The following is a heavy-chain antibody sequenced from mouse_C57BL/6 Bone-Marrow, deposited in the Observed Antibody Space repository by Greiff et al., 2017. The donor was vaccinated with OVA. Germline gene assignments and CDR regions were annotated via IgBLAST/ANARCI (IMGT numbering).Heavy chain of an antibody. J-gene: IGHJ1*03. Sequence: VQLQESGPGLVKPSQSLFLTCSITGFPITSGYYWIWIRQSPGKPLEWMGYITHSGETFYNPSLQSPISITRETSKNQFFLQLNSVTTEDTAMYYCAGDRCFRYFDVWGTGTTVTVSS. CDR3: AGDRCFRYFDV. V-gene: IGHV12-3*01. CDR2: ITHSGET. CDR1: GFPITSGYY.